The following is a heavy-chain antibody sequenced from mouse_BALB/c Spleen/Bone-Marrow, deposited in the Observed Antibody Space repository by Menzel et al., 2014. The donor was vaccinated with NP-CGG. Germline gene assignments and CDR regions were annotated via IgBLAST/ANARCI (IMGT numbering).Heavy chain of an antibody. V-gene: IGHV7-3*02. CDR3: ARYGYDYFDY. Sequence: EVKLVESGGGLVQPGGSLRLSCATSGFTFTDYYMSWVRQPPGKALEWLGSIRNKANGYTTEYSASVKGRFTISRDNSQSILYLQMNTLRAEDSATYYCARYGYDYFDYWGQGTTLTVSS. CDR2: IRNKANGYTT. J-gene: IGHJ2*01. CDR1: GFTFTDYY. D-gene: IGHD2-2*01.